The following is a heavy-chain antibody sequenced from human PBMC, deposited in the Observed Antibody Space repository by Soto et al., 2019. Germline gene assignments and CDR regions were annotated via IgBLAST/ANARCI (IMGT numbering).Heavy chain of an antibody. D-gene: IGHD3-10*01. Sequence: QLQLQESGPGLVKPSETLSLTCTVSGGSISSSSYYWGWIRQPPGKGLEWIGSIYYSGSTYYNPSLKSRVTISVDTSQNQFSLKLSSVTAADTAVYYCARPGNYGSGSYLYYLDYWGQGTLVTVSS. CDR3: ARPGNYGSGSYLYYLDY. CDR2: IYYSGST. J-gene: IGHJ4*02. CDR1: GGSISSSSYY. V-gene: IGHV4-39*01.